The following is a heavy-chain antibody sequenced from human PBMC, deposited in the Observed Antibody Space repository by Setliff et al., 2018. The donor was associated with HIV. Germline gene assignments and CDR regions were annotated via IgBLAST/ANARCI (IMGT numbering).Heavy chain of an antibody. D-gene: IGHD4-17*01. Sequence: GGSLRLSCAASGFAFSSYAVHWVRQAPGKGLEWVALISHDGSSKYYGDSVKGRFTISRDNADRSLCLQMNSLRAEDTAVYYCARDYYGGYGDYDFGDYFDYWGQGTLVTVSS. CDR2: ISHDGSSK. CDR1: GFAFSSYA. J-gene: IGHJ4*02. CDR3: ARDYYGGYGDYDFGDYFDY. V-gene: IGHV3-30*12.